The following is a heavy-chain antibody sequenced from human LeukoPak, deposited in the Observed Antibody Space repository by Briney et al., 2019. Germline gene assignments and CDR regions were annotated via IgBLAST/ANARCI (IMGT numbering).Heavy chain of an antibody. CDR1: GGTFSSYA. D-gene: IGHD3-3*01. V-gene: IGHV1-69*13. CDR2: IIPIFGTA. Sequence: ASVKVSCKASGGTFSSYAISWVRQAPGQGLEWTGGIIPIFGTANYAQKFQGRVTITADESTSTAYMELSSLRSEDTAVYYCARAGKSGYWTQNPYYYYMDVWGKGTTVTVSS. J-gene: IGHJ6*03. CDR3: ARAGKSGYWTQNPYYYYMDV.